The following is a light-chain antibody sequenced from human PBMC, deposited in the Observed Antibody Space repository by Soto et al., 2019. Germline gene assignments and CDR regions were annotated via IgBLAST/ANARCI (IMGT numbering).Light chain of an antibody. J-gene: IGKJ1*01. CDR2: GAS. CDR1: QSISDN. Sequence: EIVMTQSPATLSVSPGERVTLSCRASQSISDNSSWYQQKPGQPPRLLIYGASNRATGIPDRFSGSGSGTDFTLTITRLEPEDFAVYYCQQYGSSGTFGQGTKVDIK. V-gene: IGKV3-20*01. CDR3: QQYGSSGT.